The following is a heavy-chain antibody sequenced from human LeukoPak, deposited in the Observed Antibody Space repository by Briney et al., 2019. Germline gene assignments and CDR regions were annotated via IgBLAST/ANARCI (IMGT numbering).Heavy chain of an antibody. CDR1: GFTFSSYS. CDR3: AKDLGGQLGE. V-gene: IGHV3-21*01. Sequence: EGSLRLSCAASGFTFSSYSMNWVRQAPGKGLEWVSSITRSSIYIYYADSVKGRFTISRDNSKNTLYLQMNSLGAEDTAVYYCAKDLGGQLGEWGQGTLVTVSS. D-gene: IGHD5-24*01. J-gene: IGHJ4*02. CDR2: ITRSSIYI.